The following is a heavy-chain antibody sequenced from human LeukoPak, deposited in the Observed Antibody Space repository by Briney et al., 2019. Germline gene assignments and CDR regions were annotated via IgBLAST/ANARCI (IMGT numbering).Heavy chain of an antibody. CDR1: GFTVSSNY. CDR3: VLYGDYESPDGFDI. D-gene: IGHD4-17*01. V-gene: IGHV3-53*01. J-gene: IGHJ3*02. CDR2: IYSGGST. Sequence: GGSLRLSCAASGFTVSSNYMSWVRQAPGKELEWVSVIYSGGSTYYADSVKGRFTISRGNSKNTLYLHMNSLRAEDTAVYYCVLYGDYESPDGFDIWGQGAMVTVSS.